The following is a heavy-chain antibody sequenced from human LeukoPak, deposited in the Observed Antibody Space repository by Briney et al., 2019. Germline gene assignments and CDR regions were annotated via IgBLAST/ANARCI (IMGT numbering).Heavy chain of an antibody. CDR3: ARDSNPRVAPSPWGY. V-gene: IGHV1-2*02. D-gene: IGHD5-12*01. J-gene: IGHJ4*02. CDR1: GYTFTGYY. Sequence: VASVKVSCKASGYTFTGYYMHWVRQAPGQGLEWMGWINPNSGGTNYAQKFQGRVTMTRDTSISTAYMELSRLRSDDTAVYYCARDSNPRVAPSPWGYWAQGPLVTVSS. CDR2: INPNSGGT.